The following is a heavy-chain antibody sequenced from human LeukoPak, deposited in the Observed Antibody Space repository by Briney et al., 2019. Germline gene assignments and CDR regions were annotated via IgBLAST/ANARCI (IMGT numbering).Heavy chain of an antibody. D-gene: IGHD4-17*01. J-gene: IGHJ4*02. V-gene: IGHV3-48*01. Sequence: GGSLRLSCAASGFTFSSYSMNWVRQAPGKGLEWVSYISSSSSTIYYAGSVKGRFTISRDNAKNSLYLQMNSLRAEDTAVYYCASQGGSSDYGDYEVSVRWGQGTLVTVSS. CDR2: ISSSSSTI. CDR3: ASQGGSSDYGDYEVSVR. CDR1: GFTFSSYS.